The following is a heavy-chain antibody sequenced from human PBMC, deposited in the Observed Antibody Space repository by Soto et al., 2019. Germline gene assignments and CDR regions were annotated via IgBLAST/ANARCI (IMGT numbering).Heavy chain of an antibody. D-gene: IGHD4-4*01. CDR2: IKSKTDGGTT. CDR1: GFTFSNAW. CDR3: TTDSPLYSNYFDY. Sequence: PGGSLRLSCAASGFTFSNAWMSWVRQAPGKGLEWVGRIKSKTDGGTTDYAAPVKGRFTISRDDSKNTLYLQMNSLKTEDTAVYYCTTDSPLYSNYFDYWGQGTLVTVSS. V-gene: IGHV3-15*01. J-gene: IGHJ4*02.